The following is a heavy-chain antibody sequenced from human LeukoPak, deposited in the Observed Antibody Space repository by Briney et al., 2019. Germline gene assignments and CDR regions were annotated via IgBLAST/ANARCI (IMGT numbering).Heavy chain of an antibody. CDR1: GGSISSSSYY. CDR3: ARHNPYSSSWPFFDY. J-gene: IGHJ4*02. V-gene: IGHV4-39*01. CDR2: IYYSGST. D-gene: IGHD6-13*01. Sequence: SETLSLTCTVSGGSISSSSYYWGWIRQPPGKGLEWIGSIYYSGSTYYHPSLKPRVTISVDTSKNQFSLKLSSVTAADTAVYYCARHNPYSSSWPFFDYWGQGTLVTISS.